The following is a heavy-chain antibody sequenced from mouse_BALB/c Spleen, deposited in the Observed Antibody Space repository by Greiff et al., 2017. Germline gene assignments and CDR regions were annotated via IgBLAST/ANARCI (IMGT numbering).Heavy chain of an antibody. CDR2: ISDGGSYT. J-gene: IGHJ4*01. CDR3: ARERRGAMDY. CDR1: GFTFSDYY. Sequence: EVKVEESGGGLVKPGGSLKLSCAASGFTFSDYYMYWVRQTPEKRLEWVATISDGGSYTYYPDSVKGRFTISRDNAKNNLYLQMSSLKSEDTAMYYCARERRGAMDYWGQGTSVTVSS. V-gene: IGHV5-4*02.